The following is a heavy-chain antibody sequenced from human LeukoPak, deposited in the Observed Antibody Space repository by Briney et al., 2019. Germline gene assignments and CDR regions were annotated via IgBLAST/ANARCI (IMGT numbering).Heavy chain of an antibody. J-gene: IGHJ4*02. Sequence: GGSLRLSCTASGFTFSSSAMNWVRHTPGKRLEWVSYISSTSSTIYYADSVKGRFTVSRDNAKNSLYLQMNTLRAEDTAVYYCARLTRQLSGSSNDYWGQGTLVTVSS. V-gene: IGHV3-48*01. CDR1: GFTFSSSA. CDR3: ARLTRQLSGSSNDY. D-gene: IGHD3-10*01. CDR2: ISSTSSTI.